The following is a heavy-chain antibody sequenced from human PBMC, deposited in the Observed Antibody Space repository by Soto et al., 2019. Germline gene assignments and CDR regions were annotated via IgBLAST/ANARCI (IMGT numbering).Heavy chain of an antibody. CDR2: ISAYNGNT. CDR3: AGPRITMVRGVIPYGMDV. Sequence: ASVKVSCKASGYTFTSYGISWVRQAPGQGLEWMGWISAYNGNTNYAQKLQGRVTMTTDTSTSTAYMELRSLRSDDTAGYYCAGPRITMVRGVIPYGMDVWGQGTTVTVSS. CDR1: GYTFTSYG. V-gene: IGHV1-18*01. D-gene: IGHD3-10*01. J-gene: IGHJ6*02.